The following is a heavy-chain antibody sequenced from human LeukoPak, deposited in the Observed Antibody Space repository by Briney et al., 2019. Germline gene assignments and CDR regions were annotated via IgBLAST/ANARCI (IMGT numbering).Heavy chain of an antibody. V-gene: IGHV5-51*01. CDR3: ARLGAVAVSGTARFDP. CDR1: GYSFTSYW. Sequence: GESLKISCKGSGYSFTSYWIAWVRQTSGKGLEWMGIIYPGDSDTRYSLSFQGQVTISADKSISTAYLHWSSLKASDTAMYYCARLGAVAVSGTARFDPWGQGTLVTVSS. D-gene: IGHD6-19*01. CDR2: IYPGDSDT. J-gene: IGHJ5*02.